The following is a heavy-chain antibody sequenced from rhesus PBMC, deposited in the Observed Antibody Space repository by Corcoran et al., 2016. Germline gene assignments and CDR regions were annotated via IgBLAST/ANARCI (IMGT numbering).Heavy chain of an antibody. Sequence: QVQLQESGPGLVKPLETLSLTCAVSGGSVSRNSWSWIRRPPGKGLEWIGYIYGSGSSTNYNPSLKSRVTLAVDTSKNQFSLKLSSVTAADTAVYYCARDRLGIAAGRFDVWGAGVLVTVSS. D-gene: IGHD6-13*01. CDR3: ARDRLGIAAGRFDV. J-gene: IGHJ5-1*01. CDR2: IYGSGSST. CDR1: GGSVSRNS. V-gene: IGHV4S11*01.